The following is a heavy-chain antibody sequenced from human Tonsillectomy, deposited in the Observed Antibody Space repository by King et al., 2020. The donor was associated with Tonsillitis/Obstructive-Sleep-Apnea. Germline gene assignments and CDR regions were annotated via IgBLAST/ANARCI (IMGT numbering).Heavy chain of an antibody. CDR1: GFTFSSYA. J-gene: IGHJ4*02. V-gene: IGHV3-23*04. D-gene: IGHD3-16*01. CDR2: ISGRGNRT. CDR3: AKDLGPGKVCDNTGCLYGPDF. Sequence: VQLVESGGGLVQPGGSLRLSCAASGFTFSSYAMNWVRQAPGKGLEWVSVISGRGNRTNYAGSVKGRFTIFRDNSKNTLYLQMNSLRAEDTAIYYCAKDLGPGKVCDNTGCLYGPDFWGQGTLVTVSS.